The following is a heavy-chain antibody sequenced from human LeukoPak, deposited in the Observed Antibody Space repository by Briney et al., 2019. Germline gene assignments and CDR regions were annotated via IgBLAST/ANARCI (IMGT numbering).Heavy chain of an antibody. J-gene: IGHJ4*02. CDR2: TTGGGGST. CDR3: AKQPFSDDYYFDY. V-gene: IGHV3-23*01. D-gene: IGHD3-16*01. Sequence: GGSLRLSCTASGFTFRDYAMSWVRQAPGKGLEWVSGTTGGGGSTYYADSVRGRFTLSRDNSKNTLYLQMNSLRAEDTAVYYCAKQPFSDDYYFDYWGQGTLVTVSS. CDR1: GFTFRDYA.